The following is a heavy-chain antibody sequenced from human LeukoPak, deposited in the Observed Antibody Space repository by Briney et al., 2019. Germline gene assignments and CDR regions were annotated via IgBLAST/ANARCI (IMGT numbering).Heavy chain of an antibody. CDR3: ARHTAEKYNWFDR. D-gene: IGHD5-24*01. V-gene: IGHV4-59*08. J-gene: IGHJ5*02. CDR1: GGSISNYY. Sequence: SETLSLTCTVSGGSISNYYWSWIRQPPGKGLEWIGYIYYSGSTDYNPSLKSRVTISVDTSKNQFSLKLSSVTAADTAVYYCARHTAEKYNWFDRWGQGTLVTVSS. CDR2: IYYSGST.